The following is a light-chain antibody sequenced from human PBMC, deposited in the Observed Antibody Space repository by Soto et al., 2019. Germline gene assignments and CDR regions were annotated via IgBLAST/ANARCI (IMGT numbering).Light chain of an antibody. Sequence: QSVLTQSPSASASLGASVKLTCTLSSGHSSYAIAWHQQQPEKGPRYLMKLNSDGSHSKGDGIPDRFSGSSSGAERYLFISSLQSEDEADYYCQTWGTGSAIVVFGGGTQLTVL. J-gene: IGLJ7*01. CDR3: QTWGTGSAIVV. CDR1: SGHSSYA. V-gene: IGLV4-69*01. CDR2: LNSDGSH.